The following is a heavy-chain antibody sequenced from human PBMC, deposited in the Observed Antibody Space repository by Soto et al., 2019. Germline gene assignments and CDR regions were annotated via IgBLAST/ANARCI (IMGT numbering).Heavy chain of an antibody. CDR1: GGSISSGGYY. V-gene: IGHV4-31*03. J-gene: IGHJ4*02. Sequence: QVQLQESGPGLVKPSQTLSLTCTVSGGSISSGGYYWSWIRQHPGKGLEWIGYIYYSGSTYYNPSLKRRVTISVDTSKNQFSLKLSSVTAADTAVYYCARVYCSGGSCYSGHLDYWGQGTLVTVSS. CDR2: IYYSGST. D-gene: IGHD2-15*01. CDR3: ARVYCSGGSCYSGHLDY.